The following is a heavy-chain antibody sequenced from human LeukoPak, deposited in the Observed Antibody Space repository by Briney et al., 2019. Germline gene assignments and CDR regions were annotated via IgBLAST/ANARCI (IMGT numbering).Heavy chain of an antibody. CDR2: IYHSGST. J-gene: IGHJ5*02. CDR3: ARLRNYYDSSGYYYFNWFDP. D-gene: IGHD3-22*01. V-gene: IGHV4-4*02. CDR1: GGSISSSNW. Sequence: SETLSLTCAVSGGSISSSNWWSWVRQPPGKGLEWIGEIYHSGSTNYNPSLKSRVTISVDKSKNQFSLKLSSVTAADTAVYYCARLRNYYDSSGYYYFNWFDPWGQGTLVTVSS.